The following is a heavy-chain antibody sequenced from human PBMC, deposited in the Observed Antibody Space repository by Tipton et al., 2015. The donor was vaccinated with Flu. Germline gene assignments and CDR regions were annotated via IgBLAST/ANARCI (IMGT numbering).Heavy chain of an antibody. J-gene: IGHJ6*02. Sequence: TLSLTCTVSGGSISSSRYYWGWVRQPPGKGLEWIGSIYYSGTTYYNPSLKSRVTISVDSSKNEFSLTLASPTAADTAVYYCARDLWNDRRAYYYYGVDVWGQGTTVTVSS. CDR1: GGSISSSRYY. D-gene: IGHD1-1*01. CDR2: IYYSGTT. CDR3: ARDLWNDRRAYYYYGVDV. V-gene: IGHV4-39*07.